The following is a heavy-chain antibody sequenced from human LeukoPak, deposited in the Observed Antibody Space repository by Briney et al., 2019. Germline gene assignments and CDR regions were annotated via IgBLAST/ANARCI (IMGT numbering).Heavy chain of an antibody. CDR3: ARGGRYSYGLWYFDL. CDR1: GFTFSSYA. J-gene: IGHJ2*01. CDR2: ISYDGSNK. D-gene: IGHD5-18*01. Sequence: GRSLRLSCAASGFTFSSYAMHWVRQAPGKGLEWVAVISYDGSNKYYADSVKGRFTISRDNSKNTLYLQMNSLRAEDTAVYYCARGGRYSYGLWYFDLWGRGTLVTVSS. V-gene: IGHV3-30-3*01.